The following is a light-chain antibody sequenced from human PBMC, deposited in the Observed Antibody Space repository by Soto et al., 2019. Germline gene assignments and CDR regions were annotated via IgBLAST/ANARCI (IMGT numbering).Light chain of an antibody. CDR3: LLYYDGVRV. CDR2: STT. V-gene: IGLV7-43*01. CDR1: TGAVTSGYF. Sequence: QAVVTQEPSLTVSPGGTVTLTCASTTGAVTSGYFPNWFQQKPGQPPRALISSTTNKHSRTPARFSSSLLGGKAALTLSRVQPGDDAEYAALLYYDGVRVFGGGTKLTVL. J-gene: IGLJ3*02.